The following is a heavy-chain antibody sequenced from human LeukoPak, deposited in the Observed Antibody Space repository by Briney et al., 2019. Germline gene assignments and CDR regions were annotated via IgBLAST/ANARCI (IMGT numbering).Heavy chain of an antibody. CDR3: AKDTGRGGWYLGFDY. Sequence: PGGSLRLSCAASGFTVSSNYMSWVRQAPGKGLEWVSVIYSVGSTYYADSVTGRFTISRDNSKNTLYLQMNSLRPEDTAVYYCAKDTGRGGWYLGFDYWGQGTLVTVSS. J-gene: IGHJ4*02. CDR2: IYSVGST. CDR1: GFTVSSNY. D-gene: IGHD6-19*01. V-gene: IGHV3-53*01.